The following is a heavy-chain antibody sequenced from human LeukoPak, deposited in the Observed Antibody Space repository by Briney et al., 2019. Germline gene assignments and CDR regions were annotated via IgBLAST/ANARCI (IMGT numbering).Heavy chain of an antibody. Sequence: GGSLRLSCTASGFTFGDYAMSWVRQAPGKGLEWVGFIRSKAYGGTTEYAVSVKGRFTISRDDSKSIAYLQMNSLKTEDTAVYYCTRGKAGESYYYYYGMDVWGQGTTVTVSS. V-gene: IGHV3-49*04. J-gene: IGHJ6*02. CDR1: GFTFGDYA. D-gene: IGHD3-10*01. CDR3: TRGKAGESYYYYYGMDV. CDR2: IRSKAYGGTT.